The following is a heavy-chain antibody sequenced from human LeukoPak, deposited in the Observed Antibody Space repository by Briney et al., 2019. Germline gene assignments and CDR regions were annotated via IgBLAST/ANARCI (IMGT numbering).Heavy chain of an antibody. CDR1: GYTFTSYA. D-gene: IGHD3-10*01. Sequence: GASVKVSCKASGYTFTSYAMHWVRQAPGQRLEWMGWINAGNGNTKYSRKFQGRVTITRDTSASTAYMELSSLRSEDTAVYYCARDMVRGVIIRYGYWGQGTLVTVSS. V-gene: IGHV1-3*01. CDR3: ARDMVRGVIIRYGY. J-gene: IGHJ4*02. CDR2: INAGNGNT.